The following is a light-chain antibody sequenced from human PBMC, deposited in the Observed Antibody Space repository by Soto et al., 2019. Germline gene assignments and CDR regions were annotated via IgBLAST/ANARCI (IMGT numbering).Light chain of an antibody. J-gene: IGLJ1*01. Sequence: QSALTQPASVSGSPGQSITISCTGTSSDVGGYNYVSWCQQHPGKAPKLMIYDVSNRPSGVSNRFSGSKSGNTASLTISGLQAEDEADYYCSSYTSSSTPGVFGTGTKVTVL. V-gene: IGLV2-14*01. CDR1: SSDVGGYNY. CDR2: DVS. CDR3: SSYTSSSTPGV.